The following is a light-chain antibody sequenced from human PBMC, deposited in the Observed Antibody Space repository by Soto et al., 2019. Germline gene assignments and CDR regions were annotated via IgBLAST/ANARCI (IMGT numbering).Light chain of an antibody. CDR3: TLYADSNIVV. V-gene: IGLV2-8*01. CDR2: EVS. J-gene: IGLJ2*01. Sequence: QSVLTQPPSASGSPGQSVTISCTGTSNDVGGYNYVSWYQQHPGKAPKLMIYEVSKRPSGVPDRFSGSKSGNTASLTVSGLQAEDEADYYCTLYADSNIVVFGGGTQLT. CDR1: SNDVGGYNY.